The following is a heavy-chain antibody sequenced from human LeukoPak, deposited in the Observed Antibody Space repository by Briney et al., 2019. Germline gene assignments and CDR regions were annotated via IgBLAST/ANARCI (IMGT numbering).Heavy chain of an antibody. V-gene: IGHV3-23*01. CDR3: AKWATGRSLDY. Sequence: GGSLRLSCAASGFTFSSYAMSWVRQAPGKGLEWVSAISGSGGSTYYADSVKGRFTISRDNSKNTLYLQMSSLRAEDTAMFYCAKWATGRSLDYWGQGTLVTVSS. J-gene: IGHJ4*02. CDR2: ISGSGGST. CDR1: GFTFSSYA. D-gene: IGHD3-3*01.